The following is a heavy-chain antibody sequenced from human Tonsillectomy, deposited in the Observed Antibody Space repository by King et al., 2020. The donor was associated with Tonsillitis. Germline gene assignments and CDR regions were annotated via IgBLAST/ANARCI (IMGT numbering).Heavy chain of an antibody. Sequence: QLQESGPGLVKPSETLSLTCTVSGGSISSNTYYWGWIRQPPGKGLEWIGSIYYSGRTYYNPYLKSRVTISVDTSKNQFSLKLSYVTAADTAVYYCASLSMVRGVLYYFDYWGQGTLVTVSS. D-gene: IGHD3-10*01. CDR2: IYYSGRT. CDR1: GGSISSNTYY. CDR3: ASLSMVRGVLYYFDY. V-gene: IGHV4-39*01. J-gene: IGHJ4*02.